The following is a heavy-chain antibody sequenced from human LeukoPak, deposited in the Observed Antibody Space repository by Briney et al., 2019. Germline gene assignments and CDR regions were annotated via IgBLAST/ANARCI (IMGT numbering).Heavy chain of an antibody. D-gene: IGHD3-3*01. CDR3: ARRTIFGEVYYFDY. CDR2: IDPSDSYT. CDR1: GYIFSSYW. V-gene: IGHV5-10-1*01. Sequence: GESLKISCKGSGYIFSSYWISWVRQMPGKGLEWMGRIDPSDSYTNYSPSFQGHVTISADKSISTAYLQWSSLKASDTAMYYCARRTIFGEVYYFDYWGQGTLVTVSS. J-gene: IGHJ4*02.